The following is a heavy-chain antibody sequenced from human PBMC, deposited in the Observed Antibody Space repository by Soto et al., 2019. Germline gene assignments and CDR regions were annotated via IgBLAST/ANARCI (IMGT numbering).Heavy chain of an antibody. V-gene: IGHV1-69*01. D-gene: IGHD2-2*01. Sequence: QVQLVQSGAEVKKPGSSVKVSCKASGGTFSSYAISWVRQAPGQGLEWMGGIIPIFGTANYAQKFQGRVTLTAEESTSTAYMELSSLRSEDTAVYYCARDRDGESSSTSCYGMDVWGQGTTVTVSS. CDR3: ARDRDGESSSTSCYGMDV. CDR2: IIPIFGTA. J-gene: IGHJ6*02. CDR1: GGTFSSYA.